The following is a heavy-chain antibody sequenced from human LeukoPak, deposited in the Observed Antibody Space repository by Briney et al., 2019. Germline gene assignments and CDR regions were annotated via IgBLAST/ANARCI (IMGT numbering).Heavy chain of an antibody. CDR1: GFTFRDYY. V-gene: IGHV3-11*04. Sequence: GGSLRLSCAASGFTFRDYYMSGIRQAPGKGLEGISYIIGGGTSIYYADWVRGRFTIHRDNAQHSLYPRINSEKAEDTAVYYCARDLNNYVWGKGTTVTVSS. D-gene: IGHD1-1*01. CDR3: ARDLNNYV. CDR2: IIGGGTSI. J-gene: IGHJ6*04.